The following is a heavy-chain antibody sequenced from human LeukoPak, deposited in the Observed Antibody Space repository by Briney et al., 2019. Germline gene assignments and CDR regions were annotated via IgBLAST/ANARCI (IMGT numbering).Heavy chain of an antibody. J-gene: IGHJ4*02. Sequence: SVKVSCKASGGTFSSYAMSWVRQAPGQGLEWMGRIIPILGIANYAQKFQGRVTITADKSTSTAYMELSSLRSEDTAVYYCAREDYDFWSGYSSGYYGFDYWGQGTLVTVSS. CDR2: IIPILGIA. CDR3: AREDYDFWSGYSSGYYGFDY. V-gene: IGHV1-69*04. D-gene: IGHD3-3*01. CDR1: GGTFSSYA.